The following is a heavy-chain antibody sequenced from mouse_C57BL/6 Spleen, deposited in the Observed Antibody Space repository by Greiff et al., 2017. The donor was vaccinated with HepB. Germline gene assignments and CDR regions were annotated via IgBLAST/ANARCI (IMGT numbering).Heavy chain of an antibody. CDR1: GYTFTTYP. V-gene: IGHV1-47*01. CDR2: FHPYNDDT. CDR3: ARRDYDGGYWYFDV. J-gene: IGHJ1*03. D-gene: IGHD2-4*01. Sequence: QVQRVESGAELVKPGASVKMSCKASGYTFTTYPIEWMKQNHGKSLEWIGNFHPYNDDTKYNEKFKGKATLTVEKSSSTVYLELSRLTSDDSAVYYCARRDYDGGYWYFDVWGTGTTVTVSS.